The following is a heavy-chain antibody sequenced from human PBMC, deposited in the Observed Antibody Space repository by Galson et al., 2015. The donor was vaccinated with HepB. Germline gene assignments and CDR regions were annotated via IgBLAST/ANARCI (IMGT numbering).Heavy chain of an antibody. D-gene: IGHD6-19*01. CDR3: ARGTNSGWYGEY. V-gene: IGHV3-53*01. Sequence: SLRLSCAASGFSVSGHFMSWVRQAPGKGLEWVSGIYVAGSTYYADSVKDRFTISRVNSRNTLYLQINSLRAEDTAVYYWARGTNSGWYGEYWGQGTLVTVSS. J-gene: IGHJ4*02. CDR1: GFSVSGHF. CDR2: IYVAGST.